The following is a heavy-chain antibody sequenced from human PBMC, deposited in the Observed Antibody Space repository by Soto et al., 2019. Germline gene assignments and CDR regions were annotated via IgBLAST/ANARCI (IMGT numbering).Heavy chain of an antibody. CDR3: ARGTSYCGGDCYGMDV. CDR2: IIPILGIA. V-gene: IGHV1-69*02. Sequence: GASVKVSCKASGGAFSSYTISWVRQAPGQGLEWMGRIIPILGIANYAQKFQGRVTITADKSTSTAYMELSSLRSEDTAVYYCARGTSYCGGDCYGMDVWGQGTTVTVSS. J-gene: IGHJ6*02. CDR1: GGAFSSYT. D-gene: IGHD2-21*01.